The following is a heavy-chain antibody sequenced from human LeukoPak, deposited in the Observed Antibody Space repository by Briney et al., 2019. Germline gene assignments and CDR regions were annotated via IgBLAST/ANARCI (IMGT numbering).Heavy chain of an antibody. Sequence: SETLSLTCTVSGGSISSYYWSWIRQPPGKGLEWIGYFYYSGSTNYNPSLKSRVTISVVTSKNQFSLKLSSVTAADTAVYYCARQELDYDFWSGYYNTYYFDYWGQGTLVTVSS. CDR1: GGSISSYY. CDR3: ARQELDYDFWSGYYNTYYFDY. V-gene: IGHV4-59*01. D-gene: IGHD3-3*01. J-gene: IGHJ4*02. CDR2: FYYSGST.